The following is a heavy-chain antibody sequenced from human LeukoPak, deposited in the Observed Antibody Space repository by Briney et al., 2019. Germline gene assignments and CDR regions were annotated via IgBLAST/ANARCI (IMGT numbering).Heavy chain of an antibody. CDR2: IRYDASNK. D-gene: IGHD5-24*01. Sequence: GGSLRLSCAASGFTFSTYDIHWVRQAPGKGLEWVAFIRYDASNKKYADSVKGRFTISRDNSKNTLYLQMNSLRADDTAVYYCAMKAVPRPRLHDAFDFWGQGTVVSVSS. CDR1: GFTFSTYD. CDR3: AMKAVPRPRLHDAFDF. J-gene: IGHJ3*01. V-gene: IGHV3-30*02.